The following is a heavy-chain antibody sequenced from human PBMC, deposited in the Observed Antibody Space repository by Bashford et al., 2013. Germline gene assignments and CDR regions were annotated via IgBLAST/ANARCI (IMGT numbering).Heavy chain of an antibody. CDR1: GASISSYY. D-gene: IGHD2-15*01. CDR3: ARARGRAYCSGGSCPYYFDY. J-gene: IGHJ4*02. V-gene: IGHV4-59*01. CDR2: INYSGRT. Sequence: SETLSLTCTVSGASISSYYWSWIRQPPGKGLEWVAYINYSGRTNYNPSLKSRVTISIDTSKNQFSLKLISVTAADTAVYYCARARGRAYCSGGSCPYYFDYWGQGTLVTVSS.